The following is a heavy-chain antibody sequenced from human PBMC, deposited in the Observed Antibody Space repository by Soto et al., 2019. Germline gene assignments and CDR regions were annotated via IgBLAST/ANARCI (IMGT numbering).Heavy chain of an antibody. J-gene: IGHJ4*02. CDR2: IYFTGNA. V-gene: IGHV4-59*01. D-gene: IGHD4-4*01. CDR3: AIDSPLENGGNYGLDV. CDR1: GGSISGYY. Sequence: PFQTQPLTINVSGGSISGYYWDWIRQPTGKGLEWIGYIYFTGNANYSPSLKSRVTMSVDMSTNQLSRNLSAVTAADTDVSYCAIDSPLENGGNYGLDVWAQGTVVTLPS.